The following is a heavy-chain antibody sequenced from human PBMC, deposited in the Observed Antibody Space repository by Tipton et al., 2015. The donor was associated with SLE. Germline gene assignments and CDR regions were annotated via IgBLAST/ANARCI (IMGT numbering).Heavy chain of an antibody. D-gene: IGHD6-19*01. CDR1: GGSISGYY. Sequence: TLSLTCTVSGGSISGYYWSWIRQPAGKGLEWIGRVYSSGSTIYNPSIKSRITLSLDTSKNQFSLKVNSVTAADTALYYCARAVAGNSEYFDYWGHGTLVTVSS. V-gene: IGHV4-4*07. CDR2: VYSSGST. CDR3: ARAVAGNSEYFDY. J-gene: IGHJ4*01.